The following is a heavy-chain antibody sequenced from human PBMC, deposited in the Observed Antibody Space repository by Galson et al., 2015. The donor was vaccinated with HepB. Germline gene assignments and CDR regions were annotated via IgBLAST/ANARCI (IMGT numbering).Heavy chain of an antibody. J-gene: IGHJ6*02. Sequence: SLRLSCAASGFTFSSYAMHWVRQAPGKGLEWVAVISYDGSNKYYADSVKGRFTISRDNSKNTLYLQMNSLRAEDTAVYYCARGKIFGVDPYYYYGMDVWGQGTTVTVSS. CDR1: GFTFSSYA. V-gene: IGHV3-30-3*01. D-gene: IGHD3-3*01. CDR2: ISYDGSNK. CDR3: ARGKIFGVDPYYYYGMDV.